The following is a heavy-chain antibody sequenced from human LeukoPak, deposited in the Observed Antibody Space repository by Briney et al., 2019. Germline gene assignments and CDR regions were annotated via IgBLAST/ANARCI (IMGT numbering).Heavy chain of an antibody. CDR3: ARDSIRFLDWIDRGEYYMDV. D-gene: IGHD3-3*01. CDR2: ISSSSSYI. Sequence: GGSLRLSCAASGFTFSSYSMNWVRQAPGKGLEWVSSISSSSSYIYYADSVKGRLTISRDNAKNSLYLQMNSLRAEDTAMYYCARDSIRFLDWIDRGEYYMDVWGKGTTVTVSS. V-gene: IGHV3-21*01. CDR1: GFTFSSYS. J-gene: IGHJ6*03.